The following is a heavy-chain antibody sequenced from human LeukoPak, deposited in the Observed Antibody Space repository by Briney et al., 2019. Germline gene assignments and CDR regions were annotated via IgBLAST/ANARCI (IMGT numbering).Heavy chain of an antibody. CDR1: GGSISSSSYY. CDR3: ARDNYDPL. V-gene: IGHV4-39*07. J-gene: IGHJ3*01. CDR2: IYHSGST. Sequence: SETLSLTCTVSGGSISSSSYYWGWIRQPPGKGLEWIGEIYHSGSTNYNPSLKSRVTISVDKSKNQFSLKLSSVTAADTAVYYCARDNYDPLWGQGTMVTVSS. D-gene: IGHD4-11*01.